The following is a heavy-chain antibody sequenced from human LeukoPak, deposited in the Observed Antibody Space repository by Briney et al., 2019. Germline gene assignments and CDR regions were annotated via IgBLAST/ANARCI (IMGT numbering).Heavy chain of an antibody. J-gene: IGHJ4*02. CDR1: GGSISSGDYY. CDR3: ARGGSFMTVSQLPFDY. D-gene: IGHD4-11*01. Sequence: SETLSLTCTVSGGSISSGDYYWSWIRQPPGKGLEWIGYIYYSGSTYYNPSLKSRVTISVDTSKNQFSLKLSSVTAADTAVYYCARGGSFMTVSQLPFDYWGQGTLVTVSS. CDR2: IYYSGST. V-gene: IGHV4-30-4*08.